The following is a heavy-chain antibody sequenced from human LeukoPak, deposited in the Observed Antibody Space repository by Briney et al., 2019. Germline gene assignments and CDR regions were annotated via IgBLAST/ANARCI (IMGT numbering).Heavy chain of an antibody. CDR2: IYTSGST. CDR3: AREGNNWNDAPFDY. CDR1: GGSISSGSYY. V-gene: IGHV4-61*02. Sequence: SQTLSLTCTASGGSISSGSYYWSWIRQPAGKGLEWIGRIYTSGSTNYNPSLKSRVTISVVTSKNQFSLKLSSVTAADTAVYYCAREGNNWNDAPFDYWGQGTLVTVSS. D-gene: IGHD1-20*01. J-gene: IGHJ4*02.